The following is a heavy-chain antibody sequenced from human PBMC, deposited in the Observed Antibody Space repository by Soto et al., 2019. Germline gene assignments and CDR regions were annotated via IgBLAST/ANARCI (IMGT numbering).Heavy chain of an antibody. J-gene: IGHJ3*02. D-gene: IGHD4-17*01. V-gene: IGHV1-3*01. CDR2: INAGNGNT. CDR1: GYTFTSYA. CDR3: ARATVWRGGYAFDI. Sequence: ASVKVSCKASGYTFTSYAMHWVRQAPGQRLEWMGWINAGNGNTKYSQKFQGRVTITRDTSASTAYMELSSLRSEDTAVYYCARATVWRGGYAFDIWGQGTMVTVSS.